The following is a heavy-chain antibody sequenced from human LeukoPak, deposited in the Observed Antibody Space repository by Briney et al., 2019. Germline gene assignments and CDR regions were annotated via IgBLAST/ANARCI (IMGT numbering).Heavy chain of an antibody. D-gene: IGHD3-22*01. CDR3: ARLSTRHYDSSGYYYYYYYMDV. J-gene: IGHJ6*03. V-gene: IGHV3-48*01. CDR1: GFTFSSYG. CDR2: ISGSVGTI. Sequence: GGSLRLSCAASGFTFSSYGMSWVRQAPGKGLEWVSSISGSVGTIYYADSVKGRFTISRDNAKNSLYLQMNSLRAEDTAVYYCARLSTRHYDSSGYYYYYYYMDVWGKGTTVTVSS.